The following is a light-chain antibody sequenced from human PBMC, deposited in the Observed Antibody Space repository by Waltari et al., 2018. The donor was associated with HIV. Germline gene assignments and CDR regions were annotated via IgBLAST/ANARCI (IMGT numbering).Light chain of an antibody. V-gene: IGKV1-33*01. CDR1: HYIKKH. CDR3: QQSDTLWT. Sequence: IQMTQSPSSLSSYVGHTFTITCQAGHYIKKHLNWYQQKPGEAPKILISEASNLEIGVPSRFSGTGSGRDFSLTISSLQPEDVATYYCQQSDTLWTFGQGTKVE. J-gene: IGKJ1*01. CDR2: EAS.